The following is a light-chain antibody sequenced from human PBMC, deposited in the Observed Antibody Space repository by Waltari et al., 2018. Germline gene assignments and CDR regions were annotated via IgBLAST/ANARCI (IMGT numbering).Light chain of an antibody. CDR1: QSVSSY. CDR2: GTS. V-gene: IGKV3-11*01. CDR3: QQRSNWPLT. J-gene: IGKJ4*01. Sequence: EIVLTQSPATLSLPPGERATLPCRASQSVSSYLAWYQQKPGQAPRLLIYGTSKGATGIPARFSGSGSGTDFTLTISSLEPEDVAVYYCQQRSNWPLTFGGGTKVEIK.